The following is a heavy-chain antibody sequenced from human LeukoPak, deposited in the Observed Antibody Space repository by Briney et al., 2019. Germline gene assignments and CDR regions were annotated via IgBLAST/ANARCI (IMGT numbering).Heavy chain of an antibody. D-gene: IGHD6-19*01. CDR2: IIPMFGTA. V-gene: IGHV1-69*13. CDR3: ARGAYSSGSYYFDH. CDR1: GCTFSSYV. J-gene: IGHJ4*02. Sequence: SVKVSCKASGCTFSSYVITWVRQAPAPGLEWMGGIIPMFGTADYAQKFQGRVTITADESTSTAYMQLSSLRSEDTAVYYCARGAYSSGSYYFDHWGQGTLVTVSS.